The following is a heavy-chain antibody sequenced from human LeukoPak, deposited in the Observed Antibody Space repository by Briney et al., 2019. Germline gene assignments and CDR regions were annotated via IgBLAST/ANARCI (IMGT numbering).Heavy chain of an antibody. D-gene: IGHD6-13*01. CDR2: INPNSGGT. CDR1: GYTFTGYY. V-gene: IGHV1-2*02. CDR3: FGSSWYPHAFDI. Sequence: ASVKVSCKASGYTFTGYYTHWVRQAPGQGLEWMGWINPNSGGTNYAQKFQGRVTMTRDTSISTAYMELSRLRSDDTAVYYCFGSSWYPHAFDIWGQGTMVTVSS. J-gene: IGHJ3*02.